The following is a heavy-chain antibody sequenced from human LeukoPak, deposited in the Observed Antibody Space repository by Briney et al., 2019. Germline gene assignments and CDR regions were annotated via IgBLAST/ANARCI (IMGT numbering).Heavy chain of an antibody. CDR3: ARDEVVVVAASTRGRLDYYYYMDV. D-gene: IGHD2-15*01. CDR2: IYTSGST. V-gene: IGHV4-4*07. CDR1: GGSISSYY. J-gene: IGHJ6*03. Sequence: SETLSLTCTVSGGSISSYYWSWIRQPAGKGLEWIGRIYTSGSTNYNPSLKSRVTMSVDTSKNQFSLKLSSVTAADTAVYYCARDEVVVVAASTRGRLDYYYYMDVWGKGTTVTVSS.